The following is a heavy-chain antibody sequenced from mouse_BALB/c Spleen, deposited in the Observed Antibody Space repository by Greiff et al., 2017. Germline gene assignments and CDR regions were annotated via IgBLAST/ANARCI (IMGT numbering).Heavy chain of an antibody. D-gene: IGHD1-1*01. CDR3: ARGDYGSSYGYFDV. J-gene: IGHJ1*01. Sequence: EVKVEESGPSLVKPSQTLSLTCSVTGDSITSGYWNWIRKFPGNKLEYMGYISYSGSTYYNPSLKSRISITRDTSKNQYYLQLNSVTTEDTATYYCARGDYGSSYGYFDVWGAGTTVTVSS. CDR1: GDSITSGY. CDR2: ISYSGST. V-gene: IGHV3-8*02.